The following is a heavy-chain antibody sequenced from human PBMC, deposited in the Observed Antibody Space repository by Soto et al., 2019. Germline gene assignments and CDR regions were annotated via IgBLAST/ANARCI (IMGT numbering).Heavy chain of an antibody. CDR2: IYPGDSDT. Sequence: GDSLKISCKGSGYTFSSYGICWVRQMSGKGLEWMGIIYPGDSDTRYSPSFQGQVTISADKSISTAYLQWSSLKTSDTAMYYCARLPQYTSGPDYWGQGTLVTVSS. V-gene: IGHV5-51*01. D-gene: IGHD6-19*01. CDR3: ARLPQYTSGPDY. J-gene: IGHJ4*02. CDR1: GYTFSSYG.